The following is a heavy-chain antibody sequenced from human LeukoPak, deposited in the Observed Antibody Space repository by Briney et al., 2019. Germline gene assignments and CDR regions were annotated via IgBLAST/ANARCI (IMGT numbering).Heavy chain of an antibody. D-gene: IGHD3-10*01. J-gene: IGHJ5*02. V-gene: IGHV1-2*02. CDR3: ARGGYYGSESYRDWFDP. Sequence: ASVKVSCKASGYTFTGYYMHWVRQAPGQGLEWMGWINPNSGGTNYAQKFQGRVTMTRDTSISTAYMELSRLRSDDTAVYYCARGGYYGSESYRDWFDPWGQGTLVTVSS. CDR1: GYTFTGYY. CDR2: INPNSGGT.